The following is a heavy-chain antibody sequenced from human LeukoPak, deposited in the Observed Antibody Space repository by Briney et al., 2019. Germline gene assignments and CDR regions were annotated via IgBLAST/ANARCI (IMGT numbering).Heavy chain of an antibody. CDR1: GGSISSSSYY. J-gene: IGHJ6*03. Sequence: PSETLSLTCTVSGGSISSSSYYWGWIRQPPGKGLEWIGSIYYSGSTYYNPSLKSRVTISVDTSKNQFSLKLSSVTAADTAVYYCARGGYSYVALYMDVWGKGTTVTVSS. V-gene: IGHV4-39*01. D-gene: IGHD5-18*01. CDR3: ARGGYSYVALYMDV. CDR2: IYYSGST.